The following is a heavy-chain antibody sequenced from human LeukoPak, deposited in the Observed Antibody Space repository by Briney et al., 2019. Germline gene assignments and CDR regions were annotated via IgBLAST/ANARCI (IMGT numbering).Heavy chain of an antibody. D-gene: IGHD3-10*01. CDR2: IIPIFGTA. V-gene: IGHV1-69*06. CDR1: GGTFSSYA. J-gene: IGHJ3*02. Sequence: GASVKVSCKASGGTFSSYAISWVRQAPGQGLEWMGGIIPIFGTANYAQKFQGRVTITADKSTSTAYMELGSLRSEDTAVYYCARAGSGWFGESDDAFDIWGQGTMVTVSS. CDR3: ARAGSGWFGESDDAFDI.